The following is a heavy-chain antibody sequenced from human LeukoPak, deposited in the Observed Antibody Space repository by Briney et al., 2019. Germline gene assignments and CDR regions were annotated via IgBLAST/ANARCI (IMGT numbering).Heavy chain of an antibody. J-gene: IGHJ4*02. CDR2: INSDESIT. D-gene: IGHD2-2*01. Sequence: GGSLRLSCAASGFTFSTYWMHWVRRAPGEGLVWVSRINSDESITNYADSVKGRFTISRDNAKNSLPLQMNSLRAEDTAFYHCARVHRYASSWDSLDYWGQGTLVTVSS. V-gene: IGHV3-74*01. CDR3: ARVHRYASSWDSLDY. CDR1: GFTFSTYW.